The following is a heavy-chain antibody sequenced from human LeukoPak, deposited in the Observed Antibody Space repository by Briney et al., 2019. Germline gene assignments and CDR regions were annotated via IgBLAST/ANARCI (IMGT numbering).Heavy chain of an antibody. D-gene: IGHD3-10*01. J-gene: IGHJ4*02. Sequence: ASVKVSCKVSGYTLTELSMHWVRQAPGQGLEWMGIINPSGTSSTTQKLHGRITMTRDMSTGTVYMELSSLRSEDTAVYYCARDMTTQGSREGIFDYWGQGTLVTVSS. CDR3: ARDMTTQGSREGIFDY. CDR1: GYTLTELS. V-gene: IGHV1-46*04. CDR2: INPSGTS.